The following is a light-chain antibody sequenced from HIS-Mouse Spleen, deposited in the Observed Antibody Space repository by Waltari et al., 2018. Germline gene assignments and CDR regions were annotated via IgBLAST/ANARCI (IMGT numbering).Light chain of an antibody. CDR3: SSYTSSSPL. CDR2: EVS. J-gene: IGLJ2*01. CDR1: SSDVGGYNY. V-gene: IGLV2-8*01. Sequence: QSALTQPPSASGSPGQSVTISCTGTSSDVGGYNYVSWYQQPPGKAPKLMIYEVSKRPSGVPDRFSGSKSGNTASLTISGLQAEDEADYYCSSYTSSSPLFGGGTKLTVL.